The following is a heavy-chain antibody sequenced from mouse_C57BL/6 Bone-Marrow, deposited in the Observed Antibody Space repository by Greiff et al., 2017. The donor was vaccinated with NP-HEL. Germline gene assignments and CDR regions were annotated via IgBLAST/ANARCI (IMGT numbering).Heavy chain of an antibody. J-gene: IGHJ1*03. CDR2: ISSGGDYI. Sequence: EVKLVESGEGLVKPGGSLKLSCAASGFTFSSYAMSWVRQTPEKRLEWVAYISSGGDYIYYADTVKGRFTISRDNARNTLYLQMSSLKSEDTAMYYCTRENYGSSYEGWYFEVWGTGTTVTVSS. CDR3: TRENYGSSYEGWYFEV. CDR1: GFTFSSYA. V-gene: IGHV5-9-1*02. D-gene: IGHD1-1*01.